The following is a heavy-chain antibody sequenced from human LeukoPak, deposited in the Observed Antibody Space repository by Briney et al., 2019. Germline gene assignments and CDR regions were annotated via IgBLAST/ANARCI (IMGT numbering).Heavy chain of an antibody. CDR1: GFTFDDYT. D-gene: IGHD2-21*02. CDR3: AKDSGKGNDFFDY. J-gene: IGHJ4*02. V-gene: IGHV3-43*01. CDR2: ISWDGGRA. Sequence: GGSLRLSCAASGFTFDDYTMHWVRQDPGKGLEWVSLISWDGGRAYSAASVKGRFTISRDNSKKPLYLQMNFLRTEDTALYYCAKDSGKGNDFFDYWGQGTLVSVSS.